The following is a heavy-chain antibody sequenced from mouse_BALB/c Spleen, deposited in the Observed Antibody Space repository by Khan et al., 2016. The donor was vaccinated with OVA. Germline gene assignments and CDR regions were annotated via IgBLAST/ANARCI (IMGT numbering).Heavy chain of an antibody. V-gene: IGHV3-2*02. CDR3: ARKNYYGYAMDY. J-gene: IGHJ4*01. CDR1: GYSITSGYA. D-gene: IGHD1-1*01. Sequence: QLEESGPGLVKPSQSLSLTCTVTGYSITSGYAWNWIRQFPGNKLEWMGYISYIGSTSSNPSLRSRISIIRDTSKNQFFLQLNSVTTEDTATYYCARKNYYGYAMDYWGQGTSVTVSS. CDR2: ISYIGST.